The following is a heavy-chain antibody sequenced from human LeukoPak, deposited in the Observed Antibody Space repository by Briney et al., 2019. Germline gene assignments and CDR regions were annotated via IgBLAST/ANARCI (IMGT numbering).Heavy chain of an antibody. D-gene: IGHD4-23*01. CDR2: TYYSGST. CDR3: ARRTVVLDY. V-gene: IGHV4-59*08. J-gene: IGHJ4*02. CDR1: GGSINNYY. Sequence: SETLSLTCTVSGGSINNYYWSWVRQPPGKGLEWIGYTYYSGSTTYNPSLKSRVTISVDTSKNQFSLMLSSVTAADTAVYYCARRTVVLDYWGQGALVTVSS.